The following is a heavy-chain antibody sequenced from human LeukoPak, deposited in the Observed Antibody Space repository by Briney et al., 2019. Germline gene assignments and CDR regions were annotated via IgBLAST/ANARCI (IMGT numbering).Heavy chain of an antibody. Sequence: PSETLSLTCTVSGDSINRNNYYWVWNRQPPGKGLEWIVTIHHTGVTYYNPSLKSRVTISVDTSKNQFSLKLISVSAADTAADTAIYYCARLGYNNSRVTWFDPWGQGTLVTVSS. CDR1: GDSINRNNYY. J-gene: IGHJ5*02. V-gene: IGHV4-39*03. CDR3: IYYCARLGYNNSRVTWFDP. D-gene: IGHD2/OR15-2a*01. CDR2: IHHTGVT.